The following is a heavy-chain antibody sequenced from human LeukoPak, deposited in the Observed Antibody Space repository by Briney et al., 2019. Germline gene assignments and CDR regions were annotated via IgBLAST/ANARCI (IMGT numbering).Heavy chain of an antibody. V-gene: IGHV3-30-3*01. D-gene: IGHD3-9*01. CDR1: GFTFSNSA. Sequence: PGGSLRLSCTASGFTFSNSAMHWVRQAPGKGLEWVAVISYDGSNKYYADSVKGRFTISRDNSKNTLYLQMNSLRTEDTAVYYCARGPTYYDILTGYTIWGQGTLVTVSS. CDR3: ARGPTYYDILTGYTI. CDR2: ISYDGSNK. J-gene: IGHJ4*02.